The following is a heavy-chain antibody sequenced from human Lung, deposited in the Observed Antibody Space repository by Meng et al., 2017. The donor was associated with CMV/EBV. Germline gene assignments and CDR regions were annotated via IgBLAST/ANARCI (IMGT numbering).Heavy chain of an antibody. D-gene: IGHD5-18*01. CDR1: GFTFSGYE. V-gene: IGHV3-48*03. J-gene: IGHJ4*02. Sequence: GESLKISCATSGFTFSGYEMNWVRQAPGKGLEWVSYISTRGTTIYYADSVKGRFTISRDNAKGSLFLQMNNLRAEDTAIYYCATYNGYSLFFDYWGQGAXVTVYS. CDR3: ATYNGYSLFFDY. CDR2: ISTRGTTI.